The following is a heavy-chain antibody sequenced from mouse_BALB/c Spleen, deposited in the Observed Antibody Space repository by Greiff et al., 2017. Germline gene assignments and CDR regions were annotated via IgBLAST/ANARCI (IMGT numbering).Heavy chain of an antibody. J-gene: IGHJ3*01. V-gene: IGHV1-61*01. Sequence: VQLQESGADLARPGASVKMSCKASGYTFTSYWMNWVKQRPGQGLEWIGMIDPSDSETHYNQMFKDKATLTVDKSSSTAYMQVSSLTSEDSAVYYCARSGGNWFAYWGQGTLVTVSA. CDR3: ARSGGNWFAY. CDR2: IDPSDSET. CDR1: GYTFTSYW. D-gene: IGHD2-1*01.